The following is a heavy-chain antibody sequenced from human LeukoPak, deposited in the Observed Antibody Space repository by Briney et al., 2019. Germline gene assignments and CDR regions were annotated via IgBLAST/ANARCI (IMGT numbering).Heavy chain of an antibody. CDR1: GFTFSDYY. CDR3: ARDMSGDDDDAFDI. D-gene: IGHD4-17*01. J-gene: IGHJ3*02. V-gene: IGHV3-11*01. CDR2: ISSSGSTI. Sequence: GGSLRLSCAASGFTFSDYYMSWIRQAPGKGLEWVSYISSSGSTIYYADSVKGRFTISRDNAKNSLYLQMNSLRAEDTAVYFCARDMSGDDDDAFDIWGQGTMVTVSS.